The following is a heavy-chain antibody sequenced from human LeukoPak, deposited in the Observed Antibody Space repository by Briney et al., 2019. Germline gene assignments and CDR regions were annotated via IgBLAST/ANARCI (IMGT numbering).Heavy chain of an antibody. V-gene: IGHV4-34*01. J-gene: IGHJ4*02. CDR3: ARGGRGSWYVGSFDY. CDR1: GGSISSSGYS. D-gene: IGHD6-13*01. CDR2: INHSGST. Sequence: PSETLSLTCAVSGGSISSSGYSWSWIRQPPGKGLVWIGEINHSGSTNYNPSLKSRVTISVDTSKNQFSLKLSSVTAADTAVYYCARGGRGSWYVGSFDYWGQGTLVTVSS.